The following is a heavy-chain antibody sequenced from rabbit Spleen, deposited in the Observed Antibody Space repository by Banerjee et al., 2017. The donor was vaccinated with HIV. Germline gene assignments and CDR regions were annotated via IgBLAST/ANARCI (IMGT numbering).Heavy chain of an antibody. CDR2: IDTNDGDT. D-gene: IGHD1-1*01. J-gene: IGHJ3*01. CDR1: GFSFSSNW. CDR3: ARNSDISFWAL. V-gene: IGHV1S45*01. Sequence: QEQLVESGGGLVQPEGSLTLTCTASGFSFSSNWICWVRQAPGKGLEWIACIDTNDGDTDYANWPKGRFTISKTSSTTVTLQMTSLTAADTATYFCARNSDISFWALWGQGTLVTVS.